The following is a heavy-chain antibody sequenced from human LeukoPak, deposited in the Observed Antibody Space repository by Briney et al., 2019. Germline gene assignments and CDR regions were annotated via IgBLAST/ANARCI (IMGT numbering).Heavy chain of an antibody. Sequence: ASVKVSCKASGYTFTSYGISWVRQAPGQGLEWMGWISAYNGNTNYAQKLQGRVTMTTDTSTSTAYMELRSLRSDDTAVYYCARDGLVTVDRVAGPHNYYYYMDVWGKGTTVTISS. D-gene: IGHD2-21*02. CDR3: ARDGLVTVDRVAGPHNYYYYMDV. CDR2: ISAYNGNT. CDR1: GYTFTSYG. V-gene: IGHV1-18*01. J-gene: IGHJ6*03.